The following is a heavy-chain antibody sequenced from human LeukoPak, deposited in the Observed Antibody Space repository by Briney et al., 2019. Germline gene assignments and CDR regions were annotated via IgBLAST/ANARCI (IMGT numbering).Heavy chain of an antibody. CDR2: IYYSGST. CDR1: GDSISSYY. CDR3: ARHGTLGSTTYPLDY. Sequence: SETLSLTCTVSGDSISSYYWSWIRQAPGKGLEWIGNIYYSGSTNYNPSLKSRVTVSVDTSKNQFSLKLSSVTAADTAVYYCARHGTLGSTTYPLDYWGQGTLVTVSS. D-gene: IGHD1-26*01. V-gene: IGHV4-59*08. J-gene: IGHJ4*02.